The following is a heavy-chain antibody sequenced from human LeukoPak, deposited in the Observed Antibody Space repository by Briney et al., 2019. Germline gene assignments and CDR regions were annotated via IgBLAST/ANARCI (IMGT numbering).Heavy chain of an antibody. J-gene: IGHJ4*02. Sequence: PSETLSLTCTVSGGSISSSGYYWGWIRQPPGKGLEWIGSIYYSGSTYYNPSLKIRITISVDTSKNQLSLKLSSVTAADTAVYYCARHGVGSSNRYRGLDYWGQGTLVTVSS. CDR2: IYYSGST. CDR3: ARHGVGSSNRYRGLDY. V-gene: IGHV4-39*01. CDR1: GGSISSSGYY. D-gene: IGHD6-13*01.